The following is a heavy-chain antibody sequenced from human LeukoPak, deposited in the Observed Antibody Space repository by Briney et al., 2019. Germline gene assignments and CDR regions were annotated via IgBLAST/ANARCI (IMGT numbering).Heavy chain of an antibody. D-gene: IGHD2-2*01. CDR2: INPNSGGT. Sequence: ASVKVSCKASGYAFTGYYLHWVRQAPGQGLEWMGWINPNSGGTNYAQKFQGRVTMTRDTSISTAYMDLSRLRSDDTAVYYCATSRGYCSSTSCRDDYYFDYWGQGTLVTVSS. V-gene: IGHV1-2*02. CDR3: ATSRGYCSSTSCRDDYYFDY. J-gene: IGHJ4*02. CDR1: GYAFTGYY.